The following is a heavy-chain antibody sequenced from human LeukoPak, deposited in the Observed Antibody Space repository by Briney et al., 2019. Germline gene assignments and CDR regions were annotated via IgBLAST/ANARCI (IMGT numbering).Heavy chain of an antibody. D-gene: IGHD1-26*01. Sequence: SETLSLTCAVYGGSFSGYYWSWIRQPPGKGLEWIGEINHSGSTNYNPSLKSRVTISVDTSKNQFSLKLSSVTAADTAVYYCAKSGGYGLIDYWGQGTLVSVSS. CDR2: INHSGST. V-gene: IGHV4-34*01. J-gene: IGHJ4*01. CDR3: AKSGGYGLIDY. CDR1: GGSFSGYY.